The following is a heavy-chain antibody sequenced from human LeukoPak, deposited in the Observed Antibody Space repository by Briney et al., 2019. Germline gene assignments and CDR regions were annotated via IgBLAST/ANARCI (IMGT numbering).Heavy chain of an antibody. D-gene: IGHD3-10*01. CDR2: LSGRSNSI. J-gene: IGHJ6*02. V-gene: IGHV3-48*02. CDR3: ARDRVPKHYYGSGSPNYYYYYGMDV. Sequence: PGGSLRLSCAASGFTFTTYGMNWVRQAPGKGLEWVSYLSGRSNSIYYAESVKGRFTISRDNAKNSLYLQMNSLRDEDTAVYYCARDRVPKHYYGSGSPNYYYYYGMDVWGQGTTVTVSS. CDR1: GFTFTTYG.